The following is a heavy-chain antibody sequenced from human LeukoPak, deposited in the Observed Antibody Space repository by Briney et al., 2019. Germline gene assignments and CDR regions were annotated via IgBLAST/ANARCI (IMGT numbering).Heavy chain of an antibody. CDR2: INHSGST. D-gene: IGHD4-17*01. J-gene: IGHJ3*02. Sequence: PSETLSLTCAVYGGSFSGYYWSWIRQPPGKGLEWIGEINHSGSTNYNPSLKSRVTISVDTSKNQFSLKLGSVTAADTAVYYCARVEDDYGDYWGAFDIWGQGTMVTVSS. V-gene: IGHV4-34*01. CDR3: ARVEDDYGDYWGAFDI. CDR1: GGSFSGYY.